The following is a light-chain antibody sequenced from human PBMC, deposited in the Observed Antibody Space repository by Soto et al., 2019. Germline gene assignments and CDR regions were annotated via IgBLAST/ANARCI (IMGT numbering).Light chain of an antibody. J-gene: IGLJ1*01. Sequence: QSVLTEPASVSGSPGQSITGSCSGTISDFVLYNYVSWYQQHPGKAPKLMIYGVNNRPSGVSNRFSGSKSGNTASLTISGLQADDEADYYCSSYTTSSALQVFGTGTKVTVL. CDR2: GVN. CDR3: SSYTTSSALQV. V-gene: IGLV2-14*01. CDR1: ISDFVLYNY.